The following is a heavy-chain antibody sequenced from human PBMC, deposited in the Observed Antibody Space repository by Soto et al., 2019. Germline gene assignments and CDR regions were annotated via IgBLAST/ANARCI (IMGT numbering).Heavy chain of an antibody. V-gene: IGHV5-51*01. Sequence: VESLKISCKGPGHIFSNYWFGWVRQTPGKGLEWMGIIFFRDSETKFSPSFQGQVTISVDKSLNTVYLQWNTLKASDSGVYYCARGYFDSGHGYDLWGQGTQVTVSS. D-gene: IGHD3-9*01. CDR3: ARGYFDSGHGYDL. J-gene: IGHJ5*02. CDR1: GHIFSNYW. CDR2: IFFRDSET.